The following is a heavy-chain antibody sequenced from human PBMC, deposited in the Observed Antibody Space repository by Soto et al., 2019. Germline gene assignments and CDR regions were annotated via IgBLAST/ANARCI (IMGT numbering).Heavy chain of an antibody. CDR2: IKQDGSDK. J-gene: IGHJ4*02. CDR3: VRQTRNPDC. CDR1: GFTFTSYS. Sequence: EVHLVESGGGLVQPGGSLRLSCAASGFTFTSYSMTWVRQAPGKGLEWVANIKQDGSDKYYVDSAKGRFTISRDNAKNTLYLQMNSLRVEDTAVYYCVRQTRNPDCWGQGTLVTVSS. V-gene: IGHV3-7*05.